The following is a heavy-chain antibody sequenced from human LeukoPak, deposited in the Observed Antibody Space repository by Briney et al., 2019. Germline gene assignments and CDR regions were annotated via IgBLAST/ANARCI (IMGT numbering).Heavy chain of an antibody. CDR2: ISYDGSNK. Sequence: GRSLRLSCAASGFTFSSYGMHWVRQAPGKGLEWVAVISYDGSNKYYADSVKGRFTISRDNSKNTLYLQMNSLRAEDTAVYYCAKDGYAHFDYWGQGTLVTVSS. J-gene: IGHJ4*02. CDR1: GFTFSSYG. D-gene: IGHD5-18*01. CDR3: AKDGYAHFDY. V-gene: IGHV3-30*18.